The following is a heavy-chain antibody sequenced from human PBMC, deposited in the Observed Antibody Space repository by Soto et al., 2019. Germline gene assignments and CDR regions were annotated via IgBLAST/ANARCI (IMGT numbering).Heavy chain of an antibody. V-gene: IGHV1-18*01. D-gene: IGHD3-16*01. J-gene: IGHJ6*02. CDR2: ISGYNANT. CDR1: GYSFTRYG. CDR3: ARMGDVPYYYYGLDV. Sequence: QVQLVQSGAEVKKPGASVKGSCKAAGYSFTRYGISWVRQAPGQGLEWMGWISGYNANTNYPENLQGRVTMTTDTSTSTAYMEVRNLISDDTAVYYCARMGDVPYYYYGLDVWGQGTTFTVSS.